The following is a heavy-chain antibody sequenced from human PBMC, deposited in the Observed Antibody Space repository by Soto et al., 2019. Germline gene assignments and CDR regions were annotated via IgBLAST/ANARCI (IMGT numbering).Heavy chain of an antibody. D-gene: IGHD3-10*01. V-gene: IGHV4-34*01. CDR1: GGSFSGYY. Sequence: QVQLQQWGAGLLKPSETLSLTCAVYGGSFSGYYWSWIRQPPGKGLEWFGEINHSGSTNYNPSLKSRVTISVDTSKNQFSLKLSSVTAADTAVYYCARDTMVRGVIIPGDWFDPWGQGTLVTVSS. CDR3: ARDTMVRGVIIPGDWFDP. J-gene: IGHJ5*02. CDR2: INHSGST.